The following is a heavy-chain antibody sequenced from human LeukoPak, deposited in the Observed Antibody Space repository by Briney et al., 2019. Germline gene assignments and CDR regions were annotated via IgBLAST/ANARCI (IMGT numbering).Heavy chain of an antibody. V-gene: IGHV3-66*01. J-gene: IGHJ3*02. D-gene: IGHD3-3*01. Sequence: GGSLRLSCAASGFTVSSNYMSWVRQAPGKGLEWVSVIYSGGSTYYADSVKGRFTISRDNSKNTLYLQMNSLRAEDTAVYYCARDPPDYDFWSGYYTAFDIWGQGTMVTVSS. CDR3: ARDPPDYDFWSGYYTAFDI. CDR2: IYSGGST. CDR1: GFTVSSNY.